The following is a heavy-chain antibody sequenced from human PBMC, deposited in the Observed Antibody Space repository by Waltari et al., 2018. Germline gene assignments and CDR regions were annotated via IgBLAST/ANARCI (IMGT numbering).Heavy chain of an antibody. Sequence: QMQLVQSGPEAKKHGTSVKVSCKAPGFSFTSSAVQWVRQARGQRLEWIGWIVVGSGNTNYAQKFQERVTITRDMSTSTAYMELSSLRSEDTAVYYCAAAPNYSNYLDYWGQGTLVTVSS. CDR2: IVVGSGNT. J-gene: IGHJ4*02. CDR3: AAAPNYSNYLDY. V-gene: IGHV1-58*01. CDR1: GFSFTSSA. D-gene: IGHD4-4*01.